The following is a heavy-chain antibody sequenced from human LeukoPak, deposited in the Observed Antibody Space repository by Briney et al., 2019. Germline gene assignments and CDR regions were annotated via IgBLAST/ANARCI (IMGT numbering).Heavy chain of an antibody. CDR2: VYYTGST. V-gene: IGHV4-59*01. D-gene: IGHD3-16*01. CDR1: GGSISNYY. Sequence: SETLSLTCPVSGGSISNYYYWTWIRQPPGKGLEWIGYVYYTGSTNFNPSLKSRVTMSLDTSRNQFSLKLSSVTAADTAVYYCARELGAHYWGQGTLVTVSS. J-gene: IGHJ4*02. CDR3: ARELGAHY.